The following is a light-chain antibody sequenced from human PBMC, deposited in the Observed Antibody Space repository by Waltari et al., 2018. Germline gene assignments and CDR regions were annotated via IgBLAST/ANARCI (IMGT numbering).Light chain of an antibody. CDR1: QTIDTW. V-gene: IGKV1-5*03. CDR2: KAS. J-gene: IGKJ1*01. CDR3: QRYDSFFRT. Sequence: DIQMTQSPSTPLASVGDGVIITCRASQTIDTWLAWYQQKPGKAPKLLIYKASILQRGVPFRFSGSGSGTEFTLTINSLQPDDFATYYCQRYDSFFRTFGQGTNVEI.